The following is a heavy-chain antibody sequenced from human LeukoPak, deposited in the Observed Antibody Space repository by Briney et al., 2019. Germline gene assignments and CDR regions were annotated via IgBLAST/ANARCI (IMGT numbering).Heavy chain of an antibody. V-gene: IGHV4-39*07. CDR3: ARTVDTRPSFFDH. CDR2: IYYNGST. D-gene: IGHD5-18*01. Sequence: PSETLSLTCTVSGGSISSRDYYWGWIRQPPGKGLEWIGSIYYNGSTYYNPSLKSRVTISVDTSKNQFSLELSSVAAADTAVYYCARTVDTRPSFFDHWGQGTLVTVSS. J-gene: IGHJ4*02. CDR1: GGSISSRDYY.